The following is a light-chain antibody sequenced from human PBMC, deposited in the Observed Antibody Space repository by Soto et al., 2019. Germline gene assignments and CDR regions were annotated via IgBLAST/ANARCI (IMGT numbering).Light chain of an antibody. CDR1: SGDVGGYNY. CDR2: EVS. Sequence: QSALTQPASVSGSPGQSITISCTGTSGDVGGYNYVSWYQRHPGKAPKLIIYEVSNRPSGVSDRFSAFKSGNTASLTISGLRAEDEADYYCSSYISRTLVVFGGGTKLTVL. J-gene: IGLJ2*01. CDR3: SSYISRTLVV. V-gene: IGLV2-14*01.